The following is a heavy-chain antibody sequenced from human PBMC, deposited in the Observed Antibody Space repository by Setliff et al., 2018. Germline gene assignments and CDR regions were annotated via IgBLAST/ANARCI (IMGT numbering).Heavy chain of an antibody. Sequence: GGFLRLSCAASGFTFSPYAMSWVRQAPGKGLEWASTIYSGDRNTFYTDSVKGRFTIFRESSKNTLYLYMTSLRAEDTAVYYCAKPQLELSWGFESWGQGTLVTVSS. CDR2: IYSGDRNT. CDR3: AKPQLELSWGFES. D-gene: IGHD1-1*01. V-gene: IGHV3-23*03. J-gene: IGHJ4*02. CDR1: GFTFSPYA.